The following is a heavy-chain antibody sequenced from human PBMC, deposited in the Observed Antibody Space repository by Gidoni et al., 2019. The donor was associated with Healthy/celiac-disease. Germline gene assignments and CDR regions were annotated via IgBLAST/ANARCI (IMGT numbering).Heavy chain of an antibody. V-gene: IGHV5-51*03. Sequence: EVHLLQSGAEGKRPGRSLRTSCRGSGYGFTTYWIGWVRQRPGKGLEWMGLIYPGDSDIRYSPSFQGQVTISADKSISTAYLQWSSLKASDTAMYYCARLGGYSGYDYVASIFDYWGQGTLVTVSS. D-gene: IGHD5-12*01. J-gene: IGHJ4*02. CDR1: GYGFTTYW. CDR3: ARLGGYSGYDYVASIFDY. CDR2: IYPGDSDI.